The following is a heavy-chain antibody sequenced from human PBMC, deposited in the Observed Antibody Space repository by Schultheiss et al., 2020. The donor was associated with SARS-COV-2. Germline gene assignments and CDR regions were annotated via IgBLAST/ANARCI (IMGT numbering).Heavy chain of an antibody. CDR2: IYYSGST. Sequence: GSLRLSCTVSGGSISSYYWSWIRQPPGKGLEWIGYIYYSGSTNYNPSLKSRVTISVDTSKNQFSLKLSSVTVADTAVYYCAREGVGVTFGGVVVRGDWFDPWGQGTLVTVSS. D-gene: IGHD3-16*02. J-gene: IGHJ5*02. CDR1: GGSISSYY. V-gene: IGHV4-59*12. CDR3: AREGVGVTFGGVVVRGDWFDP.